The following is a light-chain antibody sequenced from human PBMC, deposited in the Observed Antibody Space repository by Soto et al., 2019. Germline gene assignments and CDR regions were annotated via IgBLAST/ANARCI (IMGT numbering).Light chain of an antibody. CDR1: SSDVGIYNR. V-gene: IGLV2-18*02. J-gene: IGLJ3*02. CDR2: EVS. Sequence: QSVLTQPPSVSGSPGQSVTISCTGTSSDVGIYNRVSWYQQPPGTAPKLIIYEVSNRPSGVPDRFSGSKSANTASLTISGFQAEDEADYYCSSYTSSTTVFGGGTKLTVL. CDR3: SSYTSSTTV.